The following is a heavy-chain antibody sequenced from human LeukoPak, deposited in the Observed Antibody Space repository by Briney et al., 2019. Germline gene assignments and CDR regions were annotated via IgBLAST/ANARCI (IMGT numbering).Heavy chain of an antibody. CDR1: GGSISSYY. D-gene: IGHD3-22*01. J-gene: IGHJ4*02. V-gene: IGHV4-59*01. Sequence: SETLSLTCTVSGGSISSYYWGWIRQPPGKGLEWIGYIYYSGSTNYNPSLKSRVTISVDTSKNQFSLKLSSVTAADTAVYYCAKSYDSSGYYYGYWGQGTLVTVSS. CDR2: IYYSGST. CDR3: AKSYDSSGYYYGY.